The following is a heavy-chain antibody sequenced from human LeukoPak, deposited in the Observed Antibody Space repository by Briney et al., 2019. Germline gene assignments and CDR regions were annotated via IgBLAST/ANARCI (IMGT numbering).Heavy chain of an antibody. J-gene: IGHJ4*02. D-gene: IGHD3-9*01. CDR2: INHSGST. V-gene: IGHV4-34*01. Sequence: SETLSLTCAVYGGSFSGYYWSWIRQPPGKGLEWIGEINHSGSTNYNPSLKSRVTTSVDTSKNQFSLKLSSVTAADTAVYYCARGGYYDILTGYPFDYWGQGTLVTVSS. CDR3: ARGGYYDILTGYPFDY. CDR1: GGSFSGYY.